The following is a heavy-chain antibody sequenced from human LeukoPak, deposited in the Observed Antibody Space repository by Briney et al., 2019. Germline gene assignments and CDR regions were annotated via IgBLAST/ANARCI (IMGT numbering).Heavy chain of an antibody. D-gene: IGHD2-2*01. CDR3: ARDSRRGYCGSTSCQPQYNWFDP. Sequence: SVKVSCKASGGTFSSYAISWVRQAPGQGLEWMGGIIPIFGTANYAQKFQGRVTITADESTSTAYMELSSLRSEDTAVYYCARDSRRGYCGSTSCQPQYNWFDPWGQGTLVTVSS. V-gene: IGHV1-69*01. J-gene: IGHJ5*02. CDR1: GGTFSSYA. CDR2: IIPIFGTA.